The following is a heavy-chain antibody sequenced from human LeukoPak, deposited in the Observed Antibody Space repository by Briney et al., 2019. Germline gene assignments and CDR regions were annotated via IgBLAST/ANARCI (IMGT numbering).Heavy chain of an antibody. CDR1: GYTFSNYA. V-gene: IGHV1-3*01. Sequence: ASVTVSCTASGYTFSNYAMHWVRQAPGQRLEWMGWINAGNGNTKHSQKFQGRVTITRDTSANTAYMELSSLRSEDTAVYYCARIRGSRPTEYYFDYWGQGTLVTVSS. D-gene: IGHD1-26*01. CDR2: INAGNGNT. CDR3: ARIRGSRPTEYYFDY. J-gene: IGHJ4*02.